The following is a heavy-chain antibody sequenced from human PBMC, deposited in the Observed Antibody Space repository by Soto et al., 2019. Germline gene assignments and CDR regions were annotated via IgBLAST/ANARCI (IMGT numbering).Heavy chain of an antibody. D-gene: IGHD6-13*01. CDR1: GFAFSRYW. J-gene: IGHJ4*02. CDR2: IKQDGSEK. V-gene: IGHV3-7*01. Sequence: GGYLRLSCAASGFAFSRYWMSWVRQAPGKGLEWGADIKQDGSEKHYVDSVKGRLTISRDNVENSLYLQMNSLRAEDTAVYYCAREHTSQGITGDYWGQGTLVTVSS. CDR3: AREHTSQGITGDY.